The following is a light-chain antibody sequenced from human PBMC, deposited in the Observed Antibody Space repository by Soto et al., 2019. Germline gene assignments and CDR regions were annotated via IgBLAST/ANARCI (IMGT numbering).Light chain of an antibody. CDR2: EVT. CDR1: SSDVGGYDY. J-gene: IGLJ1*01. Sequence: QSVLTQPASVSGSPGQSIAISCTGTSSDVGGYDYVSWYQQQPDKAPKLMIYEVTKRPSGVSNRFSGSKSGNTASLTISGLQAEDEADYYCSSYTSSSPFVFGTGTKVTVL. V-gene: IGLV2-14*01. CDR3: SSYTSSSPFV.